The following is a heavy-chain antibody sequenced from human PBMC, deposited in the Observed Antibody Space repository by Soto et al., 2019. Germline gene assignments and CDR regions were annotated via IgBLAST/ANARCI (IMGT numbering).Heavy chain of an antibody. CDR2: IKKDGSEK. Sequence: GGSLRLSCAASGFTFSSYWMSWVRQAPGKGLEWVANIKKDGSEKYYVDSVKGRFTISRDNAKNSLYLQMNSLRAEDTAVYYCARDIEQAFFAFDAFDIWGQGTMVTVSS. D-gene: IGHD3-3*01. CDR3: ARDIEQAFFAFDAFDI. J-gene: IGHJ3*02. V-gene: IGHV3-7*01. CDR1: GFTFSSYW.